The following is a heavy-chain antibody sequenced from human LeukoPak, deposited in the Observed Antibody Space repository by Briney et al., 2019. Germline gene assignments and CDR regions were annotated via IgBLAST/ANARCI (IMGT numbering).Heavy chain of an antibody. CDR2: IYYSGST. CDR1: GGSISSYY. Sequence: PSETLSLTCTVSGGSISSYYWSWIRQPPGKGLEWIGYIYYSGSTNYNPSLKSRVTISVDTSKNQFSLKLSSVTAAGTAVYYCARAAVVVPAAIVWFDPWGQGTLVTVSS. J-gene: IGHJ5*02. D-gene: IGHD2-2*02. CDR3: ARAAVVVPAAIVWFDP. V-gene: IGHV4-59*01.